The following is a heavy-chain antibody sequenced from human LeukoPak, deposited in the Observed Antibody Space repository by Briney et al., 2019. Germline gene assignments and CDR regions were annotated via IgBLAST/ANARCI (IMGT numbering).Heavy chain of an antibody. CDR2: ISHDGSNS. CDR3: AKDRVYGSGSYLQH. V-gene: IGHV3-30*18. Sequence: GGSLRLSCAASGFTFSSYGMHWVRQAPGKGLEWVAVISHDGSNSYYADSVKGRFTISRDNSKNTLYLQMNSLRAEDTAVYYCAKDRVYGSGSYLQHWGQGTLVTVSS. J-gene: IGHJ4*02. CDR1: GFTFSSYG. D-gene: IGHD3-10*01.